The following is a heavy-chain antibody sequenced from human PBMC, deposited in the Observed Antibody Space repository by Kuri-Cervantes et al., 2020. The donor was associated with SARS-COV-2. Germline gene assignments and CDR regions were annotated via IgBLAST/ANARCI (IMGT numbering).Heavy chain of an antibody. J-gene: IGHJ6*02. CDR3: ARDLGILTGYYSHYYCYYGMDV. CDR1: GFTFSSYS. D-gene: IGHD3-9*01. CDR2: ISSSSSYI. Sequence: GGSLRLSCVASGFTFSSYSMNWVRQAPGKGLEWVSSISSSSSYIYYADSVKGRFTISRDNAKNSLHLQMNSLRAEDTAVYYCARDLGILTGYYSHYYCYYGMDVWGQGTTVTVSS. V-gene: IGHV3-21*01.